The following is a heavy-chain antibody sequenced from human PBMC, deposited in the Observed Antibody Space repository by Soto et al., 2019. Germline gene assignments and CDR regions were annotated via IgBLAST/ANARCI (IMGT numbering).Heavy chain of an antibody. CDR1: GFTFSSYS. CDR3: ARDQLYYNDISGRPLNAFDV. D-gene: IGHD3-22*01. CDR2: IGIGSSTI. J-gene: IGHJ3*01. Sequence: PGGSLRLSCAASGFTFSSYSMNWVRQAPGKGLEWVSYIGIGSSTIYYADSVKGRFTISRDNAKNSLYLQMNSLRAEDTAVYYCARDQLYYNDISGRPLNAFDVWGQGTMVTVSS. V-gene: IGHV3-48*01.